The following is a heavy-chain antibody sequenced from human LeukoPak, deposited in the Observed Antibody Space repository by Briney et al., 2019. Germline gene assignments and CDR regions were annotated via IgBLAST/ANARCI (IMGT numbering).Heavy chain of an antibody. Sequence: PGGSLRLSCAASGFTFSTYDIHWVRQPPGKGLEWISVIGTTGDTYYSGSVKGRFTTSRDNAKNSLYLQMNSLRAGDTAVYYCARAPRRHAFDICGQGTMVTVSS. CDR2: IGTTGDT. V-gene: IGHV3-13*04. CDR3: ARAPRRHAFDI. J-gene: IGHJ3*02. CDR1: GFTFSTYD.